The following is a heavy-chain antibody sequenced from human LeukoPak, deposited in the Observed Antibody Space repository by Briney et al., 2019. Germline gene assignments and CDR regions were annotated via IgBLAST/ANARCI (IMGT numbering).Heavy chain of an antibody. D-gene: IGHD4-17*01. J-gene: IGHJ6*03. Sequence: PSETLSLTCTVSGYSISSGYYWGWIRQPPGKGLEWIGNIYHSGSTYYNPSLKSRVTISVDTSKNQFSLKLSSVTAADTAVYYCARGGTTVTTWLSYYYYYMDVWGKGTTVTVSS. CDR1: GYSISSGYY. CDR3: ARGGTTVTTWLSYYYYYMDV. V-gene: IGHV4-38-2*02. CDR2: IYHSGST.